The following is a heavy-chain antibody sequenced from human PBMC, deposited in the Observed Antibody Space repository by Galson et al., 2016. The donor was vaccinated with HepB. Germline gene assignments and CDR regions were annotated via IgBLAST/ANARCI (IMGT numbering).Heavy chain of an antibody. V-gene: IGHV4-4*02. D-gene: IGHD4/OR15-4a*01. CDR3: TRGTLGTAATMAFDY. CDR2: IYQTGTA. CDR1: GGSISNDYW. Sequence: SETLSLTCDVSGGSISNDYWWSWVRQSPGKGLEWIGEIYQTGTANYDPSFARRVSMSVDKSKNQFSLRLASVTAADTAVYYCTRGTLGTAATMAFDYWGQGTLVSVSS. J-gene: IGHJ4*02.